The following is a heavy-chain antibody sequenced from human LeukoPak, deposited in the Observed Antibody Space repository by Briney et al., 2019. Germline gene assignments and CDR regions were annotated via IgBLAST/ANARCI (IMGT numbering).Heavy chain of an antibody. J-gene: IGHJ3*02. CDR2: IYHSGST. D-gene: IGHD2-15*01. V-gene: IGHV4-30-2*01. CDR1: GGSISSGGYS. CDR3: AREVVVLHAFDI. Sequence: SETLSLTCAVSGGSISSGGYSWSWIRQPPGKGLEWIGYIYHSGSTYYNPSLKSRVTISVDRPKNQFSLKLSSVTAADTAVYYCAREVVVLHAFDIWGQGTMVTVSS.